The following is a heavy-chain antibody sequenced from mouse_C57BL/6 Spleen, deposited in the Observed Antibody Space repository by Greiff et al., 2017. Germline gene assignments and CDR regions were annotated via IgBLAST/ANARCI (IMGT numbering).Heavy chain of an antibody. J-gene: IGHJ3*01. V-gene: IGHV1-61*01. CDR2: IYPSDSET. CDR3: ASGDGYDEAY. CDR1: GYTFTSYW. D-gene: IGHD2-2*01. Sequence: QVQLQQPGAELVRPGSSVKLSCKASGYTFTSYWMDWVKQRPGQGLEWIGNIYPSDSETHYNQKFKDKATLTVDKSSSTAYMQLSSLTSEDSAVYYCASGDGYDEAYWGQGTLVTVSA.